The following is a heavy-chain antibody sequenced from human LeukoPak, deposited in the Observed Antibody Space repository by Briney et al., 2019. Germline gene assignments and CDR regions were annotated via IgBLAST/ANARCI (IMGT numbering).Heavy chain of an antibody. CDR2: VYYSGST. J-gene: IGHJ5*02. V-gene: IGHV4-59*12. Sequence: PSETLSLTCTVSGGSISSYYWSWIRQPPGKGLEWIGYVYYSGSTNYNPSLKSRVTLLVDTSKNQFSLSLSSVTAADTAVYYCARDSGTTGEVKFDPWGQGTLVTVSS. CDR3: ARDSGTTGEVKFDP. D-gene: IGHD3-10*01. CDR1: GGSISSYY.